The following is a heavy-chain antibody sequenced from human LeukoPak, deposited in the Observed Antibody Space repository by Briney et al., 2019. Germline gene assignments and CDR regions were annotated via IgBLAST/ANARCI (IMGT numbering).Heavy chain of an antibody. J-gene: IGHJ4*02. CDR3: TGEYYYDSSGYQPLDY. Sequence: PGGSLRLSCAASGFTFSSYSMNWVRQAPGKGLEWVSVIYSGGSIYYADSVKGRFTISRDNSKNTLYLQMNSLRAEDTAVYYCTGEYYYDSSGYQPLDYWGQGTLVTVSS. CDR1: GFTFSSYS. D-gene: IGHD3-22*01. V-gene: IGHV3-66*02. CDR2: IYSGGSI.